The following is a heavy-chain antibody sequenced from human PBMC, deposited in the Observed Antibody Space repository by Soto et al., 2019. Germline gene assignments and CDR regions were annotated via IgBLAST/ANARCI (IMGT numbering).Heavy chain of an antibody. Sequence: QVQLVQSGAEVKKPGASVKVSCKASGYTFTSYGISWVRQAPGQGLEWMGWISAYNGNTNYAQKLQGRVTMTTDTSTSTAYMELRSLRSDDTAVYYCARDLRGYCSGGSCFLFDSWGQGTLVTVSS. CDR1: GYTFTSYG. J-gene: IGHJ4*02. CDR2: ISAYNGNT. D-gene: IGHD2-15*01. V-gene: IGHV1-18*01. CDR3: ARDLRGYCSGGSCFLFDS.